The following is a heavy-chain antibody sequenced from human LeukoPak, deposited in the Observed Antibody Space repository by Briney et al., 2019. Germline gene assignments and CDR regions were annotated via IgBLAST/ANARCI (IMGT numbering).Heavy chain of an antibody. CDR2: ISYDGSNK. D-gene: IGHD3-22*01. V-gene: IGHV3-30*18. J-gene: IGHJ4*02. CDR3: AKVSVSGYYGRHFDY. Sequence: GRSLRLSCAASGFTFSSYGMHWVRQAPGKGLEWVAVISYDGSNKYYADSVKGRFTISRDNSKNTLYLQMNSLRAEDTAVYYCAKVSVSGYYGRHFDYWGQGTLVTVSS. CDR1: GFTFSSYG.